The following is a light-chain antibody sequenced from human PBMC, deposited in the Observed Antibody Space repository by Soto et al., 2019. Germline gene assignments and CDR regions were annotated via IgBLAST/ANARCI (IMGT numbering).Light chain of an antibody. J-gene: IGLJ2*01. CDR1: PSDIGAYNY. CDR2: DVT. V-gene: IGLV2-14*03. CDR3: GSYTSTSTLMI. Sequence: QSALTQPASVSGSPGQSITISCSGTPSDIGAYNYVSWYQHLPGKAPEVIIYDVTNRPSGVSSRFSGSKSGTTASLTISGLQSEDEDNYYCGSYTSTSTLMIFGGGTQLTVL.